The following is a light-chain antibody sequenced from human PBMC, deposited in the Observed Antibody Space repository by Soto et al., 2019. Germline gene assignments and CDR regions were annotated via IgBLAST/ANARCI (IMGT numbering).Light chain of an antibody. Sequence: EIVMTQSPATLSVSPGERATVSCRASQSVSSNLAWYQQKPGQAPRLLIYGASTRATGIPARFSGSGSGTEFTLTIGSLQSEDFAVYYFQQDNNWPRTFGQGTKLEIK. CDR3: QQDNNWPRT. CDR2: GAS. J-gene: IGKJ2*01. CDR1: QSVSSN. V-gene: IGKV3-15*01.